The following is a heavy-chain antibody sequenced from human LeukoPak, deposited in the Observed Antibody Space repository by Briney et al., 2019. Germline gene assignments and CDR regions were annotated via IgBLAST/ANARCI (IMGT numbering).Heavy chain of an antibody. V-gene: IGHV4-39*02. CDR3: ARDTYNWNVDVFDP. J-gene: IGHJ5*02. D-gene: IGHD1-20*01. CDR1: GDSISSSDYY. CDR2: INHSGST. Sequence: SENLSLTCTVSGDSISSSDYYWAWIRQPPGKGLEWIGEINHSGSTNYNPSLKSRVTISVDTSKNQFSLKLSSVTAADTAVYYCARDTYNWNVDVFDPWGQGTLVTVSS.